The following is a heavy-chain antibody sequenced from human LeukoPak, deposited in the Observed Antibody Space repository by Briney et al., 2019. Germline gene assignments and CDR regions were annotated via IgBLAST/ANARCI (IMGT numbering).Heavy chain of an antibody. Sequence: AGGSLRLSCVASGYTFSSYWMTCVRQAPGKGLEWVANIKEDGSAKYYVDSVKGRFTISRDNARNSLYLEMNSLRAADTAVYYCARGGFHPDYWGQGTLVTVSS. CDR1: GYTFSSYW. V-gene: IGHV3-7*05. J-gene: IGHJ4*02. CDR2: IKEDGSAK. CDR3: ARGGFHPDY.